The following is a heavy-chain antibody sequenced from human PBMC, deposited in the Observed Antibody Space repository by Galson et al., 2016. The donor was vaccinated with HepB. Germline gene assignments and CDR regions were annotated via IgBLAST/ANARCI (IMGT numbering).Heavy chain of an antibody. Sequence: SETLSLTCAVNGGSFSGYFWGWIRQSPGKGLEWIGEISKGGTTNYNPSLKSRVTLLVDTSKNQFSLEVTSVTAADTAVYFCARGKGRKGSTSYRYWYYDVWGRGAPVTVSS. D-gene: IGHD2-21*01. CDR3: ARGKGRKGSTSYRYWYYDV. CDR2: ISKGGTT. CDR1: GGSFSGYF. V-gene: IGHV4-34*01. J-gene: IGHJ2*01.